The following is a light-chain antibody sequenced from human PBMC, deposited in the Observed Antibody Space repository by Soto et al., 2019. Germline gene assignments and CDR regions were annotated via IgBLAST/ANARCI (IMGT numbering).Light chain of an antibody. Sequence: QSAPTHPAPLSGAPGQSVPISCPGTNVYVGGYNYVSWYQHHPGKAPKLLIFEVSNRPSGVSNRFSGSKSGNTASLTISGLQSEDEADYYCASYTIKTTYVFGSGTKVTVL. CDR1: NVYVGGYNY. V-gene: IGLV2-14*01. J-gene: IGLJ1*01. CDR3: ASYTIKTTYV. CDR2: EVS.